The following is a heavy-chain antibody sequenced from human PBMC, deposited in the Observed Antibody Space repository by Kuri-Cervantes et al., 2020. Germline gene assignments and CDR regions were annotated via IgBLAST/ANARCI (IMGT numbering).Heavy chain of an antibody. CDR3: ARDRSGSYYKDY. CDR2: LYSSGDT. CDR1: GFTFSDYY. Sequence: GESLKISCAASGFTFSDYYMSWIRQAPGKGLEWVSVLYSSGDTRYTDSVNGRFTVSRDTSKNSLYLQMNSLRAEDTAVYYCARDRSGSYYKDYWGQGTLVTVSS. D-gene: IGHD3-10*01. J-gene: IGHJ4*02. V-gene: IGHV3-66*01.